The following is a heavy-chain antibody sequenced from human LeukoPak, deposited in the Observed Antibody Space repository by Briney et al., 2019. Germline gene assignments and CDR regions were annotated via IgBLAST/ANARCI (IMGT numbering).Heavy chain of an antibody. CDR3: AREHGYSYGIDY. CDR2: IYSGGST. V-gene: IGHV3-53*01. D-gene: IGHD5-18*01. J-gene: IGHJ4*02. Sequence: GGSLRLSCAASGFTVSSNYMSWVRQAPGKGPEWVSVIYSGGSTYYADSVKGRFTISRDNSKNTLYLQMNSLRAEDTAVYYCAREHGYSYGIDYWGQGTLVTVSS. CDR1: GFTVSSNY.